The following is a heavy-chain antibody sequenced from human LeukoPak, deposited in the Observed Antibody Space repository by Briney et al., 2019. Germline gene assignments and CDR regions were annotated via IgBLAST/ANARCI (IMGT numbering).Heavy chain of an antibody. J-gene: IGHJ5*01. CDR3: ARGPRNDP. V-gene: IGHV1-8*01. D-gene: IGHD1-14*01. Sequence: ASVKVSCKTSGYPFTTYEINWVRQAAGQGLEWMGWVHPNSGSTAYAQKFQGRVTMTRDTSISTAYMELTGLRSDDTAVYFCARGPRNDPWGQGTLATVSS. CDR2: VHPNSGST. CDR1: GYPFTTYE.